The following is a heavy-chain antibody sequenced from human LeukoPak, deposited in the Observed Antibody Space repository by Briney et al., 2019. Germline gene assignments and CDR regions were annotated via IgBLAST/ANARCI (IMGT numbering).Heavy chain of an antibody. CDR3: ARLAAAGPYFGY. V-gene: IGHV1-46*03. D-gene: IGHD6-13*01. Sequence: ASVKVSCKASEYTFTSYYMRWVRQAPGQGLEWMGIINPSGGSTSYAQKFQGRVTMTRDTSTSTVYMELSSLRSEDTAVYYCARLAAAGPYFGYWGQGTLVTVSS. J-gene: IGHJ4*02. CDR2: INPSGGST. CDR1: EYTFTSYY.